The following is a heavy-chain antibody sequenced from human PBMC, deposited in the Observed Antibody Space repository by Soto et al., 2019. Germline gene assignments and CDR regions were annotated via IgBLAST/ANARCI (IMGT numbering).Heavy chain of an antibody. CDR3: TTSYYDFWSGGNGPYYYGMDV. J-gene: IGHJ6*01. D-gene: IGHD3-3*01. CDR2: IRSKANSYAT. V-gene: IGHV3-73*01. CDR1: VFGFSGSA. Sequence: GSLRLSWAASVFGFSGSAMHWVRQASSKGLECVGRIRSKANSYATAYAASVKGRFTISRDDSKNTAYLQMNSLKTEDTAVYYCTTSYYDFWSGGNGPYYYGMDVCGQGTTVTVCS.